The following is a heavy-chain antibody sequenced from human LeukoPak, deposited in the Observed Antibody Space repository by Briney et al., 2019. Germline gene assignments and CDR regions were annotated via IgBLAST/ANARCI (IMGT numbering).Heavy chain of an antibody. CDR1: GFTFSSYG. J-gene: IGHJ4*02. CDR3: AKERRSIVGATKVDY. D-gene: IGHD1-26*01. CDR2: IRYDGSNK. Sequence: GGSLRLSCAASGFTFSSYGMHWVRQAPGKGLEWVAFIRYDGSNKYYADSVKGRFTISRDNSKNTLYLQMNSLRAEDTAVYYCAKERRSIVGATKVDYWGQGTLVTVSS. V-gene: IGHV3-30*02.